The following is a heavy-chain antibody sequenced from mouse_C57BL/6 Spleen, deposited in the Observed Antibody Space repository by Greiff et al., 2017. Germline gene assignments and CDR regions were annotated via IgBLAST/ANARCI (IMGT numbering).Heavy chain of an antibody. D-gene: IGHD2-2*01. CDR1: GYSFTSYY. V-gene: IGHV1-66*01. J-gene: IGHJ4*01. CDR3: ARGGYGAMDD. CDR2: IYPGSGNT. Sequence: QVQLQQSGPELVKPGASVKISCKASGYSFTSYYIHWVKQRPGQGLEWIGWIYPGSGNTKYNEKFKGKATLTADTSSSTAYMQLSRQTSEDSAVEDCARGGYGAMDDWGQGTTVTVSS.